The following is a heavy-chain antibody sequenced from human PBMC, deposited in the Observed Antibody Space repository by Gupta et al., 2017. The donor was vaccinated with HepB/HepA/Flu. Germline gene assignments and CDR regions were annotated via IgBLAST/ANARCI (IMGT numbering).Heavy chain of an antibody. V-gene: IGHV1-8*01. CDR3: ARGVIEGVDV. CDR2: VSPNSGLT. Sequence: QVQLVQSGAEVKQPGDSVKVSCKASGYTFTSLDINWVRQDTGQEPEWMGWVSPNSGLTDYAKKFQGRVTMTRDASIATAYMKLSGLKSEDTAVYYCARGVIEGVDVWGQGTSVTVSS. J-gene: IGHJ6*02. CDR1: GYTFTSLD.